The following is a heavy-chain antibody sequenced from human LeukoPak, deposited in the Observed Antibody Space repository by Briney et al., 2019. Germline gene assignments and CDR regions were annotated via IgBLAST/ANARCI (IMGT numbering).Heavy chain of an antibody. V-gene: IGHV1-2*02. CDR3: ARANVLYCSSTTCLFDY. Sequence: GASVKVSCKASGYTFTDYYMHWVRQAPGQGFEWMGWINPNDGDTNYAQKSQGRVTMTRDTSISAAHMEVSRLRSDDTAVYYCARANVLYCSSTTCLFDYWGQGTLVTVSS. J-gene: IGHJ4*02. CDR1: GYTFTDYY. D-gene: IGHD2-2*01. CDR2: INPNDGDT.